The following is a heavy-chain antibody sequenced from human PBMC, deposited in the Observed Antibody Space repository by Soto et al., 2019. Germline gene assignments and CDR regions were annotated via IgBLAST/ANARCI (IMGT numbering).Heavy chain of an antibody. J-gene: IGHJ4*02. Sequence: PGGSLRLSCAASGFTFSNFRMNWIRQAPGKGLEWVSHIDGSGTAMSYVDSVKGRSTISRDNAKNSLYLEMTSLRDEDTAVYYCARQLYTVVTPQDYWGRGTLVTVSS. CDR3: ARQLYTVVTPQDY. D-gene: IGHD2-21*02. V-gene: IGHV3-48*02. CDR1: GFTFSNFR. CDR2: IDGSGTAM.